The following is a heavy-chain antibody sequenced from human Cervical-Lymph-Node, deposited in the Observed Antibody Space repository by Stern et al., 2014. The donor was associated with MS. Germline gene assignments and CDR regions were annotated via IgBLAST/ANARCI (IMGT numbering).Heavy chain of an antibody. CDR2: ISAHNGNT. CDR3: ARVGPKTGADYYYYGMDV. J-gene: IGHJ6*02. V-gene: IGHV1-18*01. D-gene: IGHD1-1*01. CDR1: GYTFTSYG. Sequence: QVQLVQSGAEVKKPGASVKVSCKASGYTFTSYGISWGRQAPGQGLEWLGWISAHNGNTNYAQKLQGRVTMTTDTSTSTAYMELRSLRSDDTAVYYCARVGPKTGADYYYYGMDVWGQGTTVTVSS.